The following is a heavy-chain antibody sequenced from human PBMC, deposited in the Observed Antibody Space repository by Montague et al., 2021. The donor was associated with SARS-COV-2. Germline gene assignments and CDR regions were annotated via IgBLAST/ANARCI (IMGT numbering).Heavy chain of an antibody. CDR3: ARDRFDFGAGRQGTIDV. CDR1: GDSITDHY. V-gene: IGHV4-4*07. D-gene: IGHD3-10*01. Sequence: SETLSLTCSVSGDSITDHYWSWIRQSAGKGLEWIGRMHFTGETDFSPFFSSRLTMSADTSKNQFSLKLTSVTAADTAIYFCARDRFDFGAGRQGTIDVWGQGTPVIVSS. J-gene: IGHJ4*02. CDR2: MHFTGET.